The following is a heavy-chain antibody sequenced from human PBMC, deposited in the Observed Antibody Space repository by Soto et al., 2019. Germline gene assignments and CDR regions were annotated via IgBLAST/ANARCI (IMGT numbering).Heavy chain of an antibody. D-gene: IGHD6-19*01. Sequence: QVKLVESGGGVVQPGRSLRLSCATSGFRFSNYGMHWVRQTPGKGLEWVALIRYDGSNRFHADSVKGRFTISRDISESTVFLQMDSLRVEDTAVYYCARESSSGRRERLDYWGQGTLVTVSS. J-gene: IGHJ4*02. CDR2: IRYDGSNR. V-gene: IGHV3-33*01. CDR3: ARESSSGRRERLDY. CDR1: GFRFSNYG.